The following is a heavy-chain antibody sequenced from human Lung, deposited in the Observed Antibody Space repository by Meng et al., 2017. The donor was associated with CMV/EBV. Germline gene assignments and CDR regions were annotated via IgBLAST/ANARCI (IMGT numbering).Heavy chain of an antibody. Sequence: GESLKISCAASGFSFSSYEMNWVRQAPGKGLVWVSYSTRSGDTTYYADSVEGRFTISRDNAKNSLYLQMNSLRAEDTGVYYCAREGGKYCSGDNCYYDASDMWGQGKXV. D-gene: IGHD2-15*01. J-gene: IGHJ3*02. CDR1: GFSFSSYE. CDR3: AREGGKYCSGDNCYYDASDM. V-gene: IGHV3-48*03. CDR2: STRSGDTT.